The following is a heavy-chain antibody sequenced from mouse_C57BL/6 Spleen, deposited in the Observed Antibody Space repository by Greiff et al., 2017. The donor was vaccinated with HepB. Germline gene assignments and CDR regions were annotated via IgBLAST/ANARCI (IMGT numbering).Heavy chain of an antibody. J-gene: IGHJ4*01. CDR1: GYTFTGYW. CDR3: ARYKYYGSSYDYAMDY. V-gene: IGHV1-9*01. Sequence: VQLQQSGAELMKPGASVKLSCKATGYTFTGYWIEWVKQRPGHGLEWIGEIVPGSGSTNYNEKFKGKATFTADTSSNTAYMQLSSLTTEDSAIYYCARYKYYGSSYDYAMDYWGQGTSVTVSS. CDR2: IVPGSGST. D-gene: IGHD1-1*01.